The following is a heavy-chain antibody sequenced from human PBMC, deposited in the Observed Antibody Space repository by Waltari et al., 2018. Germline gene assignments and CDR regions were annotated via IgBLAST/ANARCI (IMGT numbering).Heavy chain of an antibody. CDR2: IIPIFGKA. J-gene: IGHJ6*02. CDR3: ARTFGESNYYYYGMDV. Sequence: QVQLVQSGAEVKKPGSSVKVSCKASGGTFSSYAISWFRQPPGQGLEWMGGIIPIFGKANYAQKFQGRVTITTDESTSTAYMELSSLRSEDTAVYYCARTFGESNYYYYGMDVWGQGTTVTVSS. CDR1: GGTFSSYA. D-gene: IGHD3-10*01. V-gene: IGHV1-69*05.